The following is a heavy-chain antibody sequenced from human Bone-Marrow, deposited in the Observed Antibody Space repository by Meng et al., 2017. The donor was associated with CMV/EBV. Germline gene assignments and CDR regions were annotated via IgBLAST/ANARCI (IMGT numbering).Heavy chain of an antibody. CDR1: GGSLSNYG. Sequence: SVKVSCKASGGSLSNYGITWVRQAPGHGLEWMGGIIPIFGTPSYAQRFQGRVTIATDESTSTAYMEVSSLTSEDTAVYYCATPTSPPGLPFFVGMDVWGQGTTVTVSS. CDR2: IIPIFGTP. J-gene: IGHJ6*02. CDR3: ATPTSPPGLPFFVGMDV. V-gene: IGHV1-69*05. D-gene: IGHD1-1*01.